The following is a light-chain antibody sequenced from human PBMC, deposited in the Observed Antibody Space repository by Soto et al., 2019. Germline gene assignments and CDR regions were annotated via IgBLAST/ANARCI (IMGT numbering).Light chain of an antibody. CDR3: QQNYGTPGT. V-gene: IGKV1-39*01. CDR2: GAN. J-gene: IGKJ1*01. Sequence: DIQLTQSASSLSASVGDRITITCRSSQSISRYLNWYQQRPGTAPKVLIFGANSLQSGVPSRFSGSGSGTEFTLTISSLQPEDFATYYCQQNYGTPGTFGQGTKVDNK. CDR1: QSISRY.